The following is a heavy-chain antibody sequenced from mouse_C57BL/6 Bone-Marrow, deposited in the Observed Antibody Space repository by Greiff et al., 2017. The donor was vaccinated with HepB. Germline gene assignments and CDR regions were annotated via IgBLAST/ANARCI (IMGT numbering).Heavy chain of an antibody. CDR1: GYTFTSYW. V-gene: IGHV1-7*01. Sequence: QVQLKQSGAELAKPGASVKLSCKASGYTFTSYWMHWVKQRPGQGLEWIGYINPSSGYTKYNQKFKDKATWTADKSSSTAYMQLSSLTYEDSAVYYCAPISRHYWGQGTTLTVSS. CDR2: INPSSGYT. CDR3: APISRHY. J-gene: IGHJ2*01.